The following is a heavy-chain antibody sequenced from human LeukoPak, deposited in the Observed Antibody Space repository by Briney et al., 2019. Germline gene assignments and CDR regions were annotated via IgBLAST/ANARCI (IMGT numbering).Heavy chain of an antibody. CDR1: GYSISSGYH. D-gene: IGHD1-26*01. J-gene: IGHJ4*02. Sequence: KPSETLSLTCTVSGYSISSGYHWGWIRQPPGKGLEWIGSIYHSGSTYYNPSLKSRVTISVDTSKNQFSLKLSSVTAADTAVYYCARGRSRPLVGATRNFDYWGQGTLVTVSS. CDR2: IYHSGST. CDR3: ARGRSRPLVGATRNFDY. V-gene: IGHV4-38-2*02.